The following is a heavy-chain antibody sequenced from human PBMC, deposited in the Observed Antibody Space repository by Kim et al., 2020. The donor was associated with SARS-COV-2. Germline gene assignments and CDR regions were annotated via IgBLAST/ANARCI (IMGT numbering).Heavy chain of an antibody. Sequence: GGSLRLSCVGSGYTFSVHSMSWVRQAPGRGLEWVSAISPSGDNTYYTDSVRGRFTVSRDNSKDTLYLQMNSLRAEDTAVYYCAKDRYCSREGCQTDEYFQHWGQGTLVIVSP. V-gene: IGHV3-23*01. D-gene: IGHD2-15*01. CDR3: AKDRYCSREGCQTDEYFQH. CDR2: ISPSGDNT. CDR1: GYTFSVHS. J-gene: IGHJ1*01.